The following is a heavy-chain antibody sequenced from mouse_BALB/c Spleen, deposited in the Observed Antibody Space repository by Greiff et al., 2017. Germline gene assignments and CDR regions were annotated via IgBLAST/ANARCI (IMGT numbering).Heavy chain of an antibody. Sequence: QVQLQQSAAELARPGASVKMSCKASGYTFTSYTMHWVKQRPGQGLEWIGYINPSSGYTEYNQKFKDKTTLTADKSSSTAYMQLSSLTSEDSAVYYCARSGLLSFDYWGQGTTLTVSS. J-gene: IGHJ2*01. V-gene: IGHV1-4*02. CDR1: GYTFTSYT. CDR2: INPSSGYT. D-gene: IGHD2-10*01. CDR3: ARSGLLSFDY.